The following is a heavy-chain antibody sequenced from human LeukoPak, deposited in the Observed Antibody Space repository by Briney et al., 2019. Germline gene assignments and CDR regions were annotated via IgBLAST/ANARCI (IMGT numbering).Heavy chain of an antibody. J-gene: IGHJ4*02. D-gene: IGHD1-14*01. CDR3: ARAVTTVFFDY. Sequence: SETLSLTCTVSGGSISSSSYYWGWIRQPPGKGLEWIGSIYYSGSTYYNPSLKSRVTMSVDTSKNQFSLKLSSVTAADTAVYYCARAVTTVFFDYWGQGTLVTVSS. CDR1: GGSISSSSYY. V-gene: IGHV4-39*07. CDR2: IYYSGST.